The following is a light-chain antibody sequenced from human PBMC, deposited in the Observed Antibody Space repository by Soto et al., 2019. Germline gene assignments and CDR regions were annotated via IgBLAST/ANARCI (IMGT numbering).Light chain of an antibody. CDR1: SSHVGGYNY. V-gene: IGLV2-14*01. J-gene: IGLJ1*01. CDR3: SSYTSSSTLLYV. CDR2: DVS. Sequence: QSALTQPASVSGSPGQSITISCTETSSHVGGYNYVSWYQQHPGKAPKLMIYDVSNRPSGVSNRFSGSKSGNTASLTISGLQAEDEADYYCSSYTSSSTLLYVFGTGTKLTVL.